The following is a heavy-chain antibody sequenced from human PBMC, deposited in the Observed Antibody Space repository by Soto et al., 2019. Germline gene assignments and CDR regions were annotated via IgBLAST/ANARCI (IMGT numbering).Heavy chain of an antibody. CDR3: ARDLASRGNGYSSGWYGGGGYYYYYGMDV. CDR1: GYTFTGYY. D-gene: IGHD6-19*01. CDR2: INPNRGGT. J-gene: IGHJ6*01. V-gene: IGHV1-2*04. Sequence: ASVKVSCKASGYTFTGYYMHWVRRAPGQGLEWMGWINPNRGGTNYAQKFQGWVTMTRDTSISTAYMELSRLRSDDTAVYYCARDLASRGNGYSSGWYGGGGYYYYYGMDVWGQGTTVTVSS.